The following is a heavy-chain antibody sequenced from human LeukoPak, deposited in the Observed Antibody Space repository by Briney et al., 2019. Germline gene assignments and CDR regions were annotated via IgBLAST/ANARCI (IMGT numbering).Heavy chain of an antibody. V-gene: IGHV3-33*06. J-gene: IGHJ2*01. CDR2: IWDDGSNK. CDR1: GLNFNDYD. D-gene: IGHD3-10*01. CDR3: AKERGGQDWDFDL. Sequence: PGGSLRLSCAASGLNFNDYDMDWVRQAPGKGLEWVAVIWDDGSNKYYAESVKGRFTISRDTSKNMLYLQMNSLRVEDTAVYYCAKERGGQDWDFDLWGRGTLVTVSS.